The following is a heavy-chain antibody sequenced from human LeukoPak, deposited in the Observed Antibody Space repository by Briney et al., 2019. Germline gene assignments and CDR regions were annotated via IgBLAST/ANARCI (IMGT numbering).Heavy chain of an antibody. D-gene: IGHD6-6*01. CDR1: GDSISNYY. J-gene: IGHJ4*02. CDR2: IYYSGST. V-gene: IGHV4-59*01. Sequence: SETLSLTCTVSGDSISNYYWSWIRQPPGKGLEWIGYIYYSGSTNYNPSLKSRVTTSVDTSKNQFSLKLSSVTAADTAVYYCARVRWGYSSSSGDYFDYWGQGTLVTVSS. CDR3: ARVRWGYSSSSGDYFDY.